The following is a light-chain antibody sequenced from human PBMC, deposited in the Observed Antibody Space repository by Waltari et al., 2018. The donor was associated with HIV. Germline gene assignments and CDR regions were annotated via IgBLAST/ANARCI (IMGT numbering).Light chain of an antibody. CDR3: QAWDKNDVI. CDR2: EDD. CDR1: TVGNIN. V-gene: IGLV3-1*01. Sequence: SFDLAQPPSVSVSPGQTATIACSGDTVGNINFFWYYQNSGQAPVLVIYEDDKRPSGIAERFSGSKSGKTGTLTITGTQSMDEGDYYCQAWDKNDVIFGGGTKLTVL. J-gene: IGLJ2*01.